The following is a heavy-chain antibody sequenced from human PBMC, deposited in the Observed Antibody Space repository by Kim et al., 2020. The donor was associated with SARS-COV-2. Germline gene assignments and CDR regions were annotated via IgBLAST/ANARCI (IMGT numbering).Heavy chain of an antibody. CDR1: GFTFSSYS. D-gene: IGHD6-13*01. CDR3: AREDDSWSQSNWYFDL. J-gene: IGHJ2*01. CDR2: ISSSSSYI. V-gene: IGHV3-21*01. Sequence: GGSLRLSCAASGFTFSSYSMNWVRQAPGKGLEWVSSISSSSSYIYYADSVKGRFTISRDNAKNSLYLQMNSLRAEDTAVYYCAREDDSWSQSNWYFDLWGRGTLVTVSS.